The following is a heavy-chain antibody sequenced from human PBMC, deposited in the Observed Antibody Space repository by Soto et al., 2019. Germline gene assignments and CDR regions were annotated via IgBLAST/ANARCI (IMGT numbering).Heavy chain of an antibody. V-gene: IGHV4-59*01. CDR3: ARPLFRRRNWFDS. J-gene: IGHJ5*01. CDR2: IYYSGST. CDR1: GGSISSYY. D-gene: IGHD2-21*01. Sequence: PSETLSLTCTVSGGSISSYYWSWIRQPPGKGLEWIGYIYYSGSTNYNPSLKSRVTISVDTSKNQFSLKLSSVTAADTAVYYCARPLFRRRNWFDSWGPGTLVTVSS.